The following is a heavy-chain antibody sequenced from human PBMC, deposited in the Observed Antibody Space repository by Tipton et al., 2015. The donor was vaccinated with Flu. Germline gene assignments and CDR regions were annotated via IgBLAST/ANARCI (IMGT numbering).Heavy chain of an antibody. CDR1: GFTFSDYY. CDR2: ISSSGSTK. CDR3: ASLYCSGGSCYEYFQH. V-gene: IGHV3-11*04. D-gene: IGHD2-15*01. Sequence: LSLTCAASGFTFSDYYMSWIRQAPGKGLEWVSYISSSGSTKYYADAVKGRFTISRDNAKNSLYLQMNSLGAEDTAVYYCASLYCSGGSCYEYFQHWGQGTLVTVSS. J-gene: IGHJ1*01.